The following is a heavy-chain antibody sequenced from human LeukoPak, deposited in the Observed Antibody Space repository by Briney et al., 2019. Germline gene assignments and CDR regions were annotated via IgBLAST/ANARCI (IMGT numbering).Heavy chain of an antibody. Sequence: PSETLSLTCAVYGGSFSGYYWSWIRQPPGKGLEWIGEINHSGSTNYNPSLKSRVTISVGTSKNQFSLKLSSVTAADTAVYYCARGREYIVVVPAASGNDFDYWGQGTLVTVSS. V-gene: IGHV4-34*01. CDR2: INHSGST. J-gene: IGHJ4*02. CDR1: GGSFSGYY. D-gene: IGHD2-2*01. CDR3: ARGREYIVVVPAASGNDFDY.